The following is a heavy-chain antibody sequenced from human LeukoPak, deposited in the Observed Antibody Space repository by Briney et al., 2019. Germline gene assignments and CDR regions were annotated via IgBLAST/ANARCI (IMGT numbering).Heavy chain of an antibody. CDR3: AREVVGATSGDY. J-gene: IGHJ4*02. D-gene: IGHD1-26*01. CDR1: GFTFNTYA. V-gene: IGHV3-23*01. Sequence: GGSLRLSCAASGFTFNTYAMSWVRQAPGKGLEWVSSISGSGGSTFYADSVKGRFTISRDNSKNTLYLQMNSLRAEDTAVYYCAREVVGATSGDYWGQGTLVTVSS. CDR2: ISGSGGST.